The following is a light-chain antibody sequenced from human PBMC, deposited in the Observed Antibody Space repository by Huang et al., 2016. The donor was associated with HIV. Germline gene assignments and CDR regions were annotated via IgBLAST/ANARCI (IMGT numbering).Light chain of an antibody. CDR1: QFINTY. CDR3: QQSYSFLT. Sequence: IQITQSPSSLSASVGDKVTITCRTSQFINTYINWYQQKPGEAPKVLIHGASNLEGGVPSRFSVTGSGTDFTLTISGLQPEDFATYYCQQSYSFLTFGGGTKVEVK. J-gene: IGKJ4*01. CDR2: GAS. V-gene: IGKV1-39*01.